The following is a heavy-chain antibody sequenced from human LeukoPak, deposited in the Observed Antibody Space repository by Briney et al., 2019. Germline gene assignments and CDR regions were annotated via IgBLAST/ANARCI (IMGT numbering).Heavy chain of an antibody. CDR2: IYYSGST. Sequence: SQTLSLTCAVSGGSISSGGYSWSWIRQPPGKGLEWIGYIYYSGSTYYNPSPKSRVTISVDTSKNQFSLKLSSVTAADTAVYYCARDNTVTTLFDYWGQGTLVTVSS. CDR1: GGSISSGGYS. V-gene: IGHV4-30-4*07. D-gene: IGHD4-17*01. CDR3: ARDNTVTTLFDY. J-gene: IGHJ4*02.